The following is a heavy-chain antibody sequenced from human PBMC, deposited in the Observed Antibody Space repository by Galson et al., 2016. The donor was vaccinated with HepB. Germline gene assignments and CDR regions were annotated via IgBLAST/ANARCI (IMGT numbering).Heavy chain of an antibody. Sequence: SLRLSCAASGFTFSSYAMSWVRQAPGKGLEWVSGISGGGGSTYYADSVKGRLTISRDNSKNTLYLQLNSLRADDTAVYYCAKAKGEIYSPFDDWVPGTLVTVSS. D-gene: IGHD2-21*01. V-gene: IGHV3-23*01. CDR2: ISGGGGST. CDR3: AKAKGEIYSPFDD. J-gene: IGHJ4*02. CDR1: GFTFSSYA.